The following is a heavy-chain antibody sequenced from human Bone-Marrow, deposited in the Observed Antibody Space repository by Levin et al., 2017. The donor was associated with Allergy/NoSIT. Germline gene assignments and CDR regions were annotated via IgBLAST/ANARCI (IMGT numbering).Heavy chain of an antibody. V-gene: IGHV1-46*01. CDR2: ISPRDT. D-gene: IGHD4-11*01. CDR3: ARDGSKWNFDS. CDR1: GYTFIPHF. J-gene: IGHJ4*02. Sequence: ASVKVSCKSSGYTFIPHFVHWVRQAPGQGLEWMGRISPRDTLYAQKFQGTVTLTRDTSTGTDYMELISLTSADTAVYYCARDGSKWNFDSWGQGTLVTVSS.